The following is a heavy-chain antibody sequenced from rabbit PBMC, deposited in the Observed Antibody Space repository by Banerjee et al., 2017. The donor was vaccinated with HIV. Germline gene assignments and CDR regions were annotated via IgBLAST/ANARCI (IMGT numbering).Heavy chain of an antibody. CDR3: ARSSAYADGMDL. V-gene: IGHV1S45*01. D-gene: IGHD1-1*01. CDR1: GFSFSNKYV. J-gene: IGHJ6*01. Sequence: QEQLEESGGDLVKPEGSLTLTCTASGFSFSNKYVMCWVRQAPGKGLEWIACIYTGSSGSTYYASWAKGRFTISKTSSTTVTLQMTSLTPADTATYFCARSSAYADGMDLWGPGTLVTVS. CDR2: IYTGSSGST.